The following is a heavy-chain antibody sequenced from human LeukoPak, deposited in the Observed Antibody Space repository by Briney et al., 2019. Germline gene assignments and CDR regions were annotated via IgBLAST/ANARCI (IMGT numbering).Heavy chain of an antibody. CDR3: ARGRYCSADICTGGDSFDI. CDR2: KYARGSS. Sequence: SETLSLTCSVSGGSIGSYYRNWIRQPPGKGLEWIGRKYARGSSNYNPPVQSRVTMSVDTSKNQFSLKLRSVTAADTAVYYCARGRYCSADICTGGDSFDIWGQGTMVSVSP. J-gene: IGHJ3*02. V-gene: IGHV4-4*07. D-gene: IGHD2-15*01. CDR1: GGSIGSYY.